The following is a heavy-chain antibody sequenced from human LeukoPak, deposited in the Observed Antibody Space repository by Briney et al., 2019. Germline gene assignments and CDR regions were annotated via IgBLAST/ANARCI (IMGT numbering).Heavy chain of an antibody. Sequence: GGSLRLSCAASGFTFSSYSMNWVRQAPGKGLEWVSYISSSSSTIYYADSVKGRFTISRDNAKNSLYLQMNSLRAEDTAVYYCARVWFGDSRWFDPWGQGTLVTVSS. CDR3: ARVWFGDSRWFDP. CDR1: GFTFSSYS. J-gene: IGHJ5*02. D-gene: IGHD3-10*01. V-gene: IGHV3-48*04. CDR2: ISSSSSTI.